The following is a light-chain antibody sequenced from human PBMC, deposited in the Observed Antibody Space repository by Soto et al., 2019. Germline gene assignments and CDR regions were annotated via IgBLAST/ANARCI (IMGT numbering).Light chain of an antibody. CDR2: AAS. CDR3: LQSYNIPIT. J-gene: IGKJ5*01. Sequence: DIQLTQSQFSLSASVGERVTLTCLASQSVSTYLNWYQQRPGKAPNLLIYAASSLQSGVPSRFSGSGSGTDFTLTISSLQPEDFATYYCLQSYNIPITFGQGTRLEI. V-gene: IGKV1-39*01. CDR1: QSVSTY.